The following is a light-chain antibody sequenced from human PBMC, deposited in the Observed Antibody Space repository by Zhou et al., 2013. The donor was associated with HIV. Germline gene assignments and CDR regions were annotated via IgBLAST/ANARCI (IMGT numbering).Light chain of an antibody. V-gene: IGKV1-39*01. CDR3: QQSYSTVT. Sequence: DIQMTQSPSSLSASVGDRVTITCRSSQSISTYLNWYQQKPGKAPKLLIYAASSLQSGVPSRFSGSGSGTDFTLTISSLQPEDFATYYCQQSYSTVTFGQGTNLDMK. CDR2: AAS. J-gene: IGKJ2*01. CDR1: QSISTY.